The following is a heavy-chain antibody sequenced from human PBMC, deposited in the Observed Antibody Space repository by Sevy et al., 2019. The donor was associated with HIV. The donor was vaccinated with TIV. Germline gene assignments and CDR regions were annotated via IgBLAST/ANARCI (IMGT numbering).Heavy chain of an antibody. CDR3: AKSVITMVRGAPGYNWFDP. V-gene: IGHV4-59*13. D-gene: IGHD3-10*01. J-gene: IGHJ5*02. Sequence: SETLSLTCTVSGGSISSYYWSWIRQPPGKGLEWIGYIYYSGSTNYNPSLKSRVTISVDTSKNQFSLKLSSVTAADTAVYYCAKSVITMVRGAPGYNWFDPWGQRTLVTVSS. CDR1: GGSISSYY. CDR2: IYYSGST.